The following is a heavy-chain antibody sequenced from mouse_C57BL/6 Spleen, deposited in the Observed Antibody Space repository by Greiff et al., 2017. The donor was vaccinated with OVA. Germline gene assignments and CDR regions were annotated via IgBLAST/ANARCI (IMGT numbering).Heavy chain of an antibody. D-gene: IGHD2-5*01. CDR1: GYTFTSYT. V-gene: IGHV1-4*01. CDR3: AREEDYSNYDY. CDR2: INPSSGYT. J-gene: IGHJ2*01. Sequence: QVQLQQSGAELARPGASVKMSCKASGYTFTSYTMHWVKQRPGQGLEWIGYINPSSGYTKYNQKFKDKATLTADKSSSTAYMQLSSLTSEDSAVYYCAREEDYSNYDYWGQGTTLTVSS.